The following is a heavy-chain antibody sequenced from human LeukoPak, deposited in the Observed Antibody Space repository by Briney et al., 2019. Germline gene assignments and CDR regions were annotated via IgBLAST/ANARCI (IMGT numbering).Heavy chain of an antibody. CDR2: INHSGST. CDR3: ARGRTLGYCSSTSCQRLANYFDY. Sequence: TSETLSLTCAVYGGSFSGYYWSWIRQPSGKGLEWIGEINHSGSTNYNPSLKSRVTISVDTSKNQFSLKLSSVTAADTAVYYCARGRTLGYCSSTSCQRLANYFDYWGQGTLVTVSS. V-gene: IGHV4-34*01. D-gene: IGHD2-2*03. J-gene: IGHJ4*02. CDR1: GGSFSGYY.